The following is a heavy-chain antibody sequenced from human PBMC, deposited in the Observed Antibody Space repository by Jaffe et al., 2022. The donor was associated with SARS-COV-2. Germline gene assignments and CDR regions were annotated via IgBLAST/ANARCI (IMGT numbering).Heavy chain of an antibody. CDR2: ISHDGGTT. J-gene: IGHJ6*02. CDR1: GFTFSSYA. CDR3: ARSLSHTIFGVVTEYYYYHMDV. D-gene: IGHD3-3*01. V-gene: IGHV3-64*01. Sequence: EVQLVQSGGGLVQPGGSLRLSCAASGFTFSSYAMHWVRQAPGKGLEYVSAISHDGGTTYYANSVKGRFTISRDNSKNTLYLQMGSLRAEDKAVYYCARSLSHTIFGVVTEYYYYHMDVWGQGTTVTVSS.